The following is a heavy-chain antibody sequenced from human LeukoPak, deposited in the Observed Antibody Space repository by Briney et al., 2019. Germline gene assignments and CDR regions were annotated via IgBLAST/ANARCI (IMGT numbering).Heavy chain of an antibody. V-gene: IGHV3-21*01. CDR2: ISSSSSYI. Sequence: GGSLRLSCAASGFTFSSYSMNWVRQAPWKGLEWVSSISSSSSYIYYADSVKGRFTISRDNAKNSLYLQMNSLRAEDTAVYYCARDLWAASGPMDVWGKGTTVTVSS. CDR1: GFTFSSYS. J-gene: IGHJ6*04. D-gene: IGHD6-13*01. CDR3: ARDLWAASGPMDV.